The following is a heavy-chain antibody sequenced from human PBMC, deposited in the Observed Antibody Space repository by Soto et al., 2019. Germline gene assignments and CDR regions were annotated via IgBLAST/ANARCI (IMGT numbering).Heavy chain of an antibody. CDR1: GVTFSSYA. Sequence: AGGSLRLSCAGAGVTFSSYAMTWVRQAPGKGLEWVSIISGNGVDTYYADSVKGRFTISRDTSKSTLFLQMNSLRAEDTAVYYCAKDRHYNFWSGQKSHYFDYWGLGTLVTVSS. J-gene: IGHJ4*02. CDR3: AKDRHYNFWSGQKSHYFDY. D-gene: IGHD3-3*01. CDR2: ISGNGVDT. V-gene: IGHV3-23*01.